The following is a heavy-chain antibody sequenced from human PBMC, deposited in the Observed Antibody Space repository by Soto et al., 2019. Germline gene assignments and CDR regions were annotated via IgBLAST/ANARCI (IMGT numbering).Heavy chain of an antibody. J-gene: IGHJ6*02. CDR1: GLNIYIYG. Sequence: PGGSLRIFCAASGLNIYIYGMSWVRQAPGKRLEWVSAITGSGDATYYADSVRGRFTISRDSSKNTLYLQMKSLRAEDAATYYCAKDSPVLTVWGQGTTVTVS. CDR2: ITGSGDAT. CDR3: AKDSPVLTV. V-gene: IGHV3-23*01.